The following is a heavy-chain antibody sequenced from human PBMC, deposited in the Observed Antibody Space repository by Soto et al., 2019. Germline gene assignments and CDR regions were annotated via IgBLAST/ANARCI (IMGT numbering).Heavy chain of an antibody. D-gene: IGHD3-22*01. J-gene: IGHJ6*02. Sequence: ASVKVSCKASGGTFSSYAISWVRQAPVQGLEWMGGVIPIFGTANYAQKFQGRVTMTRDTSISTAYMELSRLRSDDMAVYYCARVPYYYDSSGYRLHYGMYVWDQGTTVTVS. V-gene: IGHV1-69*05. CDR2: VIPIFGTA. CDR3: ARVPYYYDSSGYRLHYGMYV. CDR1: GGTFSSYA.